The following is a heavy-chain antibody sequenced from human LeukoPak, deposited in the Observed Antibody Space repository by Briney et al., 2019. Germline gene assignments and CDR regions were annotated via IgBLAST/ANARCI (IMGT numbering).Heavy chain of an antibody. CDR2: ITGSGGAT. Sequence: GGSLRLSCAVSGFTFSNFAMSWARQAPGKGLEWVSAITGSGGATFYAESVKGRFTISRDNSKRMLYLQMNSLRAEDTATYYCAKGVVGYCSSDSCYAYDSCGQGTLVTVSS. J-gene: IGHJ4*02. CDR3: AKGVVGYCSSDSCYAYDS. D-gene: IGHD2-2*01. CDR1: GFTFSNFA. V-gene: IGHV3-23*01.